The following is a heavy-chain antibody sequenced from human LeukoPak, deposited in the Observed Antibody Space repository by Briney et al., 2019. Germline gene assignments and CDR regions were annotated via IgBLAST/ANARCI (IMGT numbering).Heavy chain of an antibody. CDR3: ARERTAARNWFDP. CDR2: INPNSGGT. CDR1: GYTFTSYG. Sequence: ASVKVSCKASGYTFTSYGISWVRQAPGQGLEWMGWINPNSGGTNYAQKFQGRVTMTRDTSISTAYMELSRLRSDDTAVYYCARERTAARNWFDPLGPGNPGHRLL. V-gene: IGHV1-2*02. J-gene: IGHJ5*02. D-gene: IGHD6-6*01.